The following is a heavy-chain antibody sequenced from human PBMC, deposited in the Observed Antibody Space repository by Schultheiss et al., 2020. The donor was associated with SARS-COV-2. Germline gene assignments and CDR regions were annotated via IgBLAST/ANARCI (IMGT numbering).Heavy chain of an antibody. CDR3: ARQSWGGYSYAMASGVDY. D-gene: IGHD5-18*01. Sequence: SETLSLTCTVSGGSISSSNWWSWVRQPPGKGLEWIGEIYHSGSTNYNPSLKSRVTISVDTSKNQFSLKLSSVTAADTAVYYCARQSWGGYSYAMASGVDYWGQGTLVTRLL. CDR2: IYHSGST. V-gene: IGHV4-4*02. J-gene: IGHJ4*02. CDR1: GGSISSSNW.